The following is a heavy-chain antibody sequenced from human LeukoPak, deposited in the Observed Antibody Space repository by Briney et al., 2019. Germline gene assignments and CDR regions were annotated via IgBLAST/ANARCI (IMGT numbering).Heavy chain of an antibody. CDR2: IYYSGIT. CDR1: GGSISSSGYY. V-gene: IGHV4-39*07. Sequence: SETLSLTCTVSGGSISSSGYYWGWIRQSPGEGLEWIGNIYYSGITYYNPSLKSRVTISVDTSKNQFSLKLSSVTAADTAVYYCARDPGYSGSSRVFDYWGQGTLVTVSS. D-gene: IGHD1-26*01. J-gene: IGHJ4*02. CDR3: ARDPGYSGSSRVFDY.